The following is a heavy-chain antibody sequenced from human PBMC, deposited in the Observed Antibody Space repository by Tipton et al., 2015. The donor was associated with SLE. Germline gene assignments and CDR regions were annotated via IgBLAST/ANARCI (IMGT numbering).Heavy chain of an antibody. D-gene: IGHD3-10*01. Sequence: TLSLTCTVSGASISSLYWSWIRQPPGKGLEWIGCISYSGSTNYNPSLRSRVTLSIGTSKNQFSLKVTSVTASDTAVYYCARRGGGYHRTTDYWGQGTLVTVSS. CDR1: GASISSLY. J-gene: IGHJ4*02. CDR2: ISYSGST. V-gene: IGHV4-59*11. CDR3: ARRGGGYHRTTDY.